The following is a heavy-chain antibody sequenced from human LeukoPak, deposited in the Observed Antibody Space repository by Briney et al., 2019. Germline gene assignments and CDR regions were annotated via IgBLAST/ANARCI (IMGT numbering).Heavy chain of an antibody. CDR2: IRYDGYNT. J-gene: IGHJ1*01. D-gene: IGHD2-15*01. V-gene: IGHV3-30*02. Sequence: PGGSLRLSCAASGFTFSSYGMHWVRQAPGKGLEWVAFIRYDGYNTYYADSVKGRFTISRDNSKNTVYLQMNSLRPGDTAVYYCAKGSSVVAATPAEYFHHWGQGTLVTVSS. CDR3: AKGSSVVAATPAEYFHH. CDR1: GFTFSSYG.